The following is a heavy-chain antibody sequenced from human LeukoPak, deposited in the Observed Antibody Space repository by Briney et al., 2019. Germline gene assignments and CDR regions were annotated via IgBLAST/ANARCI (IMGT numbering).Heavy chain of an antibody. Sequence: GESLKISCKGSGYRFTSYWIGWVRQMPGKGLECMGLIYPGDSDTRYSPSFQGQVTISADKSINTAYLHWSSLKASDTAMYYCARRYSGYEYFEYWGQGTLVTVSS. J-gene: IGHJ4*02. V-gene: IGHV5-51*01. CDR2: IYPGDSDT. D-gene: IGHD5-12*01. CDR3: ARRYSGYEYFEY. CDR1: GYRFTSYW.